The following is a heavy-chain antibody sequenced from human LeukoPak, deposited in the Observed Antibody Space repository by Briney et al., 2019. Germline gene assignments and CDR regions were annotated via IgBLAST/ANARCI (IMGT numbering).Heavy chain of an antibody. V-gene: IGHV3-15*01. J-gene: IGHJ4*02. CDR2: IKSKTDGGTT. CDR1: GFTFSNAW. CDR3: TTESPITIFDPPAYYFDY. D-gene: IGHD3-3*01. Sequence: PGGSLRLSCAASGFTFSNAWMSWVRQAPGKGLEWVGRIKSKTDGGTTDYAAPVKGRFTISRDDSKNTLYLQMNSLKTEDTAVYYCTTESPITIFDPPAYYFDYWGQGTLVTVSS.